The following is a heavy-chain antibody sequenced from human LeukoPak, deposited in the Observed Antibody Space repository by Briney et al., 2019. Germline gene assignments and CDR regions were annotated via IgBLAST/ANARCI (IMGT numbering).Heavy chain of an antibody. CDR2: IYTSGST. CDR3: ASDSGTTSSPYYYYYMDV. Sequence: SETLSLTCTVSGGSISSYYWSWIRQPPGKGLEWIGYIYTSGSTNYNPSLKSRVTISVDTSKNQFSLKLSSVTAADTAVYYCASDSGTTSSPYYYYYMDVWGKGTTVTVSS. V-gene: IGHV4-4*09. D-gene: IGHD3-10*01. CDR1: GGSISSYY. J-gene: IGHJ6*03.